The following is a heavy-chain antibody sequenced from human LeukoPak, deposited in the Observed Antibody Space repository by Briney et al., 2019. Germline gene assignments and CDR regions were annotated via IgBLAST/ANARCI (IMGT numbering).Heavy chain of an antibody. CDR3: ARAYSSSWYFNWFDP. J-gene: IGHJ5*02. Sequence: SETLSLTCTVSGYSISSGYYWGWIRPPPGKGLEWIGSIYPSGTTYYNPSLKTRVTISVDTSKNQFSLKLSSVTAADTAVYFCARAYSSSWYFNWFDPWGQGTLVTVSS. V-gene: IGHV4-38-2*02. D-gene: IGHD6-13*01. CDR2: IYPSGTT. CDR1: GYSISSGYY.